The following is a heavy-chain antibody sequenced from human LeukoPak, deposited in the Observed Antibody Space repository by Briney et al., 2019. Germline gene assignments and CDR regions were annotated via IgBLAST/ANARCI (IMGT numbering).Heavy chain of an antibody. J-gene: IGHJ4*02. D-gene: IGHD7-27*01. CDR1: GGSISSGGYY. V-gene: IGHV4-31*03. CDR2: IYYSGST. Sequence: PSQTLSLTCSVSGGSISSGGYYWSWIRQHPGTGLEWIGYIYYSGSTYYNPSLKSRVTISVDTSKNQFSLKLSSVTAADTAVYYCARDWGGQADYWGQGTLVTVSS. CDR3: ARDWGGQADY.